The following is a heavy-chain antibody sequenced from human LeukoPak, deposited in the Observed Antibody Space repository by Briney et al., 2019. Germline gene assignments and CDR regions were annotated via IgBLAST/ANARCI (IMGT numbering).Heavy chain of an antibody. D-gene: IGHD4-17*01. V-gene: IGHV5-10-1*01. CDR2: IDPSDSYT. CDR3: ARRRDDYGDYAYDY. J-gene: IGHJ4*02. CDR1: GYSFTSHW. Sequence: GESLKISCKGSGYSFTSHWISWVRQMPGKGLEWMGRIDPSDSYTNYSPSFQGHVTISADKSISTAHLQWSSLKASDTAMYYCARRRDDYGDYAYDYWGQGTLVTVSS.